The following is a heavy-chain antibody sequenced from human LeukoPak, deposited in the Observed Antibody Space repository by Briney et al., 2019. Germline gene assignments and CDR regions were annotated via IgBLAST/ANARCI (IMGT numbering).Heavy chain of an antibody. CDR3: ARDVRLLWFGDYFDI. J-gene: IGHJ3*02. CDR2: ISYDGSNK. V-gene: IGHV3-30*04. Sequence: GGSLRLSCAASGFTFSSYAMHWVRQAPGKGLEWVAVISYDGSNKYYADSVKGRFTISRDNSKNTLYLQMNSLRAEDTAVYYCARDVRLLWFGDYFDIWGQGTMVTVSS. CDR1: GFTFSSYA. D-gene: IGHD3-10*01.